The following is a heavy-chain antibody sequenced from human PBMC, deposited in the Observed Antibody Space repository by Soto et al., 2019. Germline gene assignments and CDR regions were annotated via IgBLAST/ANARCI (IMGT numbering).Heavy chain of an antibody. CDR2: IYYSGST. Sequence: SETLSLTCTVSGGSIINGDTYLNWIRQPPGKGLEWIGYIYYSGSTNYNPSLKSRVTISVDTSKNQFSLKLSSVTAADTAVYYCARHNRLRGHFDYWGQGTLVTVSS. CDR1: GGSIINGDTY. J-gene: IGHJ4*02. V-gene: IGHV4-61*08. CDR3: ARHNRLRGHFDY. D-gene: IGHD1-20*01.